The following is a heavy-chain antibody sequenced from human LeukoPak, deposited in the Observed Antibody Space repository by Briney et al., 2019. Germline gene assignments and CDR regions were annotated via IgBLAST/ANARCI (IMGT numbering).Heavy chain of an antibody. CDR1: GGSISTYY. V-gene: IGHV4-59*01. J-gene: IGHJ6*04. CDR3: ARDSERGYYYGMDV. CDR2: IYYSRST. Sequence: SETLSLTCTVSGGSISTYYWSWIRQPPGKGLEWIGYIYYSRSTNYNPSLKSRVTKSVDTSKNQFSLRLSSVTAADTAVYYCARDSERGYYYGMDVWGKGTAVTVSS. D-gene: IGHD3-16*01.